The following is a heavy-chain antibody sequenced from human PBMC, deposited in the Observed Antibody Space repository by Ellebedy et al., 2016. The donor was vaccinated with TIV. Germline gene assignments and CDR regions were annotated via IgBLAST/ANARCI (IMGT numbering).Heavy chain of an antibody. Sequence: GSLRLSCTVSGGSISSYYWSWIRQPPGKGLEWIGYIYYSGSTNYNPSLKSRVTISVDTSKNQFSLKLSSVTAADTAVYYCARSLGDGYNSPRGAFDIWGQGTMVTVSS. J-gene: IGHJ3*02. CDR1: GGSISSYY. V-gene: IGHV4-59*12. CDR2: IYYSGST. CDR3: ARSLGDGYNSPRGAFDI. D-gene: IGHD5-24*01.